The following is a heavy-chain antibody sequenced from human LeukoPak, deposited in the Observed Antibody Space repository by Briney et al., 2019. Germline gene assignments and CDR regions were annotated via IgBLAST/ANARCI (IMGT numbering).Heavy chain of an antibody. CDR1: GFTFSSYA. V-gene: IGHV3-23*01. Sequence: GGSLRLSCAASGFTFSSYAMSWVRQAPGRGLEWVSAISTSGGSTYYADSVKGRFTISRDNSKNTLYIHMKSLSAEDTAVYYCAKRASPPYYFDYWGQGTLVTVSS. CDR3: AKRASPPYYFDY. J-gene: IGHJ4*02. CDR2: ISTSGGST.